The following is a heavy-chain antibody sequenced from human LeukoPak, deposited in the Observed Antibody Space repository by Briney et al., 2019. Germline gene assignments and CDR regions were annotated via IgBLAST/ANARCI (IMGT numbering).Heavy chain of an antibody. J-gene: IGHJ5*02. CDR3: ARVVTVVVPAPKNWFDP. Sequence: KPSETLSLTCTVSGYSISSGSFWGWIRQPPGKGLEWIGSIYHSGTTYFNPSLKRRVTMSVDTSKNQFSLKLNSVTAADTAVYYCARVVTVVVPAPKNWFDPWGQGTLVTVSS. CDR2: IYHSGTT. D-gene: IGHD2-2*03. CDR1: GYSISSGSF. V-gene: IGHV4-38-2*02.